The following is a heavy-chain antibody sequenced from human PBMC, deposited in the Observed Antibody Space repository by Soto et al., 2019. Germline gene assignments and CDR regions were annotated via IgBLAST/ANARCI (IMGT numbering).Heavy chain of an antibody. Sequence: QVQLVESGGGVVQPGRSLRLSCAASGFTFSSYAMHWVRQAPGKGLEWVAVISYDGSNKYYADSVKGRFTISRDNSKNTRYLQMNSLRAEDTAVYYCARNGDYDAFDIWGQGTMVTVSS. CDR2: ISYDGSNK. D-gene: IGHD4-17*01. J-gene: IGHJ3*02. CDR3: ARNGDYDAFDI. V-gene: IGHV3-30-3*01. CDR1: GFTFSSYA.